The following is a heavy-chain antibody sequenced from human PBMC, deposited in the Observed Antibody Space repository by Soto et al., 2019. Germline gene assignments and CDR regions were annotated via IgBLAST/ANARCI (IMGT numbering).Heavy chain of an antibody. V-gene: IGHV2-5*02. Sequence: QINLIESGPTLVKPTQTLTLTCTFSGFSLSTPGAAVGWVRQPPGRALEWLALIYWDGDKRYNASLGNRLTITKHMSMNQVVLTLTNVDPADTATYYCAHWATMTIFGLIIDNGIWFDPWGQGTRVIVSS. D-gene: IGHD3-3*01. CDR1: GFSLSTPGAA. CDR3: AHWATMTIFGLIIDNGIWFDP. CDR2: IYWDGDK. J-gene: IGHJ5*02.